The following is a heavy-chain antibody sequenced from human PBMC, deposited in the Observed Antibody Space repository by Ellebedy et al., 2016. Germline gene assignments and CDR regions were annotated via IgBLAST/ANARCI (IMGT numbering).Heavy chain of an antibody. D-gene: IGHD5-12*01. CDR1: GASITSYY. V-gene: IGHV4-59*08. CDR2: VYFTGIF. Sequence: SETLSLXCTVSGASITSYYWTWVRQSPGRGLEHIGYVYFTGIFNSNPSLKSRVSISIDTPRKQFSLVLRSVTAADTAVYYCARYGPMLTTITHLDYWGLGTLVTVSS. J-gene: IGHJ4*02. CDR3: ARYGPMLTTITHLDY.